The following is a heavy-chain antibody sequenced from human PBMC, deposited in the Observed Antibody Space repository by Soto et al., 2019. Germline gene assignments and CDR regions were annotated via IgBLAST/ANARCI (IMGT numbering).Heavy chain of an antibody. CDR3: ARGVYGSGSYLVGRYYYYYYMDV. CDR1: GGSISSYY. Sequence: SETLSLTCTVSGGSISSYYWSWIRQPPGKGLEWIGYIYYSGRTNYNPSLKSRVTISVDTSKNQFSLKLSSVTAADTAVYYCARGVYGSGSYLVGRYYYYYYMDVWGKGTTVTVSS. D-gene: IGHD3-10*01. V-gene: IGHV4-59*01. CDR2: IYYSGRT. J-gene: IGHJ6*03.